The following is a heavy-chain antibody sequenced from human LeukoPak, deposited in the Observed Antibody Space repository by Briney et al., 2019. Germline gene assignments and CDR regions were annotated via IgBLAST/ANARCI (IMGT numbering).Heavy chain of an antibody. V-gene: IGHV1-18*01. Sequence: GASVKVSCKASGYTFTSYGISWVRQAPGQGLEWMGWTSAYSGNTNYAQKLQGRVTMTTDTSTSTAYMELRSLRSDDTAVYYCARAPLQLWLLGYYYYGMDVWGQGTTVTVSS. CDR3: ARAPLQLWLLGYYYYGMDV. CDR2: TSAYSGNT. J-gene: IGHJ6*02. CDR1: GYTFTSYG. D-gene: IGHD5-18*01.